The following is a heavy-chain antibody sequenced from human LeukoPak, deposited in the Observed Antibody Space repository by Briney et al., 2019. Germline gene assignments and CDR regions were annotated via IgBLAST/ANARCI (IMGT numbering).Heavy chain of an antibody. J-gene: IGHJ4*02. V-gene: IGHV4-34*01. D-gene: IGHD5-18*01. CDR2: INHSGST. Sequence: SETLSLTCAVYGGSFSGYYWSWIRQPPGKGLEWIGEINHSGSTNYNPSLKSRVTISVDTSKNQFSLKLSSVTAAGTAVYYCAGTRRYSYGRLGYWGQGTLVTVSS. CDR3: AGTRRYSYGRLGY. CDR1: GGSFSGYY.